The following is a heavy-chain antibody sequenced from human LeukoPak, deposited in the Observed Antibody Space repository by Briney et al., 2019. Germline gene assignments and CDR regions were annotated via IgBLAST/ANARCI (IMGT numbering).Heavy chain of an antibody. CDR2: IIPIFGTA. V-gene: IGHV1-69*13. D-gene: IGHD6-19*01. Sequence: SVKVSCKAPGGTFSSYAISWVRQAPGQGLEWMGGIIPIFGTANYAQKFQGRVTITADESTSTAYMELSSLRSEDTAVYYCARVAGPYYYYMDVWGKGTTVTISS. CDR1: GGTFSSYA. CDR3: ARVAGPYYYYMDV. J-gene: IGHJ6*03.